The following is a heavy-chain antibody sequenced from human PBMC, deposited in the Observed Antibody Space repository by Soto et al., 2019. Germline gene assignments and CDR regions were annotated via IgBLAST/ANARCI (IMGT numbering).Heavy chain of an antibody. CDR3: ARDQAVAGTGYYYYGMDV. CDR2: ISSSSSYI. Sequence: GGSLRLSCAASGFTFSSYSMNWVRQAPGKGLEWVSSISSSSSYIYYADSVKGRFTISRDNAKNSLYLQMNSLRAEDTAVYYCARDQAVAGTGYYYYGMDVWGQGTTVTVSS. V-gene: IGHV3-21*01. J-gene: IGHJ6*02. CDR1: GFTFSSYS. D-gene: IGHD6-19*01.